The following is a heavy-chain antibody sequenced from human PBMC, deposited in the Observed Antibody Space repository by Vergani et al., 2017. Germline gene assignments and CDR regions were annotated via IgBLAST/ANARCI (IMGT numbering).Heavy chain of an antibody. CDR3: AKDPDPIGIVGPDY. CDR2: IYYSGST. Sequence: QLQLQESGPGLVKPSETLSLTCTVSGGSISSSSYYWGWIRQPPGKGLEWIGRIYYSGSTYYNPSLKSRVTISVDTSKNQFSLKLSSVTAADTAVYYCAKDPDPIGIVGPDYWGQGTLVTVSS. J-gene: IGHJ4*02. V-gene: IGHV4-39*02. CDR1: GGSISSSSYY. D-gene: IGHD1-26*01.